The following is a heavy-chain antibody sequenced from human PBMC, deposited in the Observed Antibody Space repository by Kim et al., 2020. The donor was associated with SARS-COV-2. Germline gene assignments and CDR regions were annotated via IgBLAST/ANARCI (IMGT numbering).Heavy chain of an antibody. CDR3: AKATSSSWLFDY. Sequence: YYAEAVKGRFTITRDNSKSTLYLHMNSLRAEDTAVYYCAKATSSSWLFDYWGQGTLVTVSS. J-gene: IGHJ4*02. D-gene: IGHD6-13*01. V-gene: IGHV3-23*01.